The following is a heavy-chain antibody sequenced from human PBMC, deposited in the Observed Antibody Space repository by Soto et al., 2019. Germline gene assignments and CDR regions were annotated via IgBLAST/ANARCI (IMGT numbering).Heavy chain of an antibody. V-gene: IGHV4-4*02. CDR2: IYHSGST. D-gene: IGHD6-19*01. Sequence: QVQLQESGPGLVKPSGTLSLTCAVSGGSISSSNWWSWVRQPPGKGLEWIGEIYHSGSTNYNPSLKSRVTRSVDKSKNQFSLKLSSVTAADTAVYYCARQYSSGWYGNRVDYWGQGTLVTVSS. CDR1: GGSISSSNW. CDR3: ARQYSSGWYGNRVDY. J-gene: IGHJ4*02.